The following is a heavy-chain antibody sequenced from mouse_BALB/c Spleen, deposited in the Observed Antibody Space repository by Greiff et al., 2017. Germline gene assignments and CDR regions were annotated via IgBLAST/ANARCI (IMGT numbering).Heavy chain of an antibody. CDR1: GFTFNTNA. D-gene: IGHD2-1*01. J-gene: IGHJ4*01. CDR3: VRDPPGGNYEEDAMDY. CDR2: IRSKSNNYAT. Sequence: EVQLVETGGGLVQPKGSLKLSCAASGFTFNTNAMNWVRQAPGKGLEWVARIRSKSNNYATYYADSVKDRFTISRDDSQSMLYLQMNNLKTEDTAMYYCVRDPPGGNYEEDAMDYWGQGTSVTVSS. V-gene: IGHV10S3*01.